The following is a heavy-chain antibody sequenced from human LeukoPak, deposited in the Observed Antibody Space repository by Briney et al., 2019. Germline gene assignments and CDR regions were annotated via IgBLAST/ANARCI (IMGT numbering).Heavy chain of an antibody. V-gene: IGHV4-39*07. J-gene: IGHJ4*02. CDR2: VYYSGST. D-gene: IGHD6-13*01. CDR3: ARDPDTSSWYD. Sequence: PSETLSLTCIVSGGSISSSSYYWDWIRQPPGKGLEWIGNVYYSGSTYYNPSLKSRVTISVDTSKKQFSLKLSSVTAADTAVYYCARDPDTSSWYDWGQGTLVTVSS. CDR1: GGSISSSSYY.